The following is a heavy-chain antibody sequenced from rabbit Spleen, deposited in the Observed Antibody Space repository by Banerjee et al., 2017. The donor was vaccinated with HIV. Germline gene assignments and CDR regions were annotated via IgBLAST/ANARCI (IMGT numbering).Heavy chain of an antibody. CDR2: VDTGGGST. Sequence: QSLEESGGDLVKPGTSLTLTCKVSGFDLSSYYYMCWVRQAPGKGLEWIACVDTGGGSTWYATWAKGRFTISKTSSTTVTLQMTSLTAADTATYFCARDTSSSFSSYGMDLWGPGTLVTVS. J-gene: IGHJ6*01. D-gene: IGHD1-1*01. CDR1: GFDLSSYYY. V-gene: IGHV1S40*01. CDR3: ARDTSSSFSSYGMDL.